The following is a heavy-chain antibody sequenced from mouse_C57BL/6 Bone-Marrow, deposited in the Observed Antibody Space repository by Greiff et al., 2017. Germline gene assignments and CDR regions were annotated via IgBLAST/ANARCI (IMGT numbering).Heavy chain of an antibody. D-gene: IGHD4-1*01. V-gene: IGHV1-81*01. Sequence: QVHVKQSGAELARPGASVKLSCKASGYTFTSYGISWVKQRTGQGLEWIGEIYPRSGNPYYNEKFKGKATLTADKSSSTAYMDLRSLTSEDSAVYFCARLGFPYYWGQGTTLTVSS. CDR2: IYPRSGNP. CDR3: ARLGFPYY. J-gene: IGHJ2*01. CDR1: GYTFTSYG.